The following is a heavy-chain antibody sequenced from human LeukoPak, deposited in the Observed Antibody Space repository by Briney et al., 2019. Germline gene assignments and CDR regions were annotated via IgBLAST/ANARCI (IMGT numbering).Heavy chain of an antibody. CDR2: INAGNGNT. Sequence: ASVKVSCKASGYTFTSYAMHWVRQAPGQRLEWMGWINAGNGNTKYSQKFQGRVTITRDTSASTAYMELSSLRSEDTAVYYCARDNSGGYDYVWGSYDYWGQGTLVTVSP. D-gene: IGHD3-16*01. J-gene: IGHJ4*02. CDR3: ARDNSGGYDYVWGSYDY. CDR1: GYTFTSYA. V-gene: IGHV1-3*01.